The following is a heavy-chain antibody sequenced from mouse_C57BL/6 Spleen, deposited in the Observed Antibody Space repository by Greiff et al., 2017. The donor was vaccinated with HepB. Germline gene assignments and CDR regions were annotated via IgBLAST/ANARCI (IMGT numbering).Heavy chain of an antibody. V-gene: IGHV5-17*01. J-gene: IGHJ3*01. D-gene: IGHD2-1*01. CDR1: GFTFSDYG. CDR2: ISSGSSTI. CDR3: ARRVTGAWFAY. Sequence: VQLKESGGGLVKPGGSLKLSCAASGFTFSDYGMHWVRQAPEKGLEWVAYISSGSSTIYYADTVKGRFTISRDNAKNTLFLQMTSLRSEDTAMYYCARRVTGAWFAYWGQGTLVTVSA.